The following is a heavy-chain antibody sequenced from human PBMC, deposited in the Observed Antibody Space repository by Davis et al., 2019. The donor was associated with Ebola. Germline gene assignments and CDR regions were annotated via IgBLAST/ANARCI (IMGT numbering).Heavy chain of an antibody. CDR1: GLTLSSHD. CDR2: VRYDGSIK. J-gene: IGHJ4*02. CDR3: TNLPGDAARDY. Sequence: AGSLRLSCTASGLTLSSHDMHWVRQAPGKGLERVAFVRYDGSIKNYADSVKGRFTISRDISENTLYLNMASLRPEDTALYYCTNLPGDAARDYWGQGTLVTVSS. D-gene: IGHD7-27*01. V-gene: IGHV3-30*02.